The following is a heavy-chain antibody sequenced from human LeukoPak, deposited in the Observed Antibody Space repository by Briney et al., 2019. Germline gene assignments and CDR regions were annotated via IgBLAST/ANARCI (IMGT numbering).Heavy chain of an antibody. CDR1: GDSITGYS. D-gene: IGHD3-10*01. J-gene: IGHJ5*02. CDR2: IYYNGDT. V-gene: IGHV4-59*01. CDR3: VRGPYGSSISNWFDP. Sequence: SETLSLTCSVSGDSITGYSWSWTRQTPGKGLEWIGYIYYNGDTHYNPSLNSRLSMSVDTPKKQFSLNLRSVPAADTAVYYCVRGPYGSSISNWFDPWGQGLLVTVSS.